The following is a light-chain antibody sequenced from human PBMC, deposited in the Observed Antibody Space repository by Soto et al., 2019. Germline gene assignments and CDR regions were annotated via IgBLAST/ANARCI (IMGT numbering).Light chain of an antibody. CDR2: GAS. V-gene: IGKV3-20*01. CDR3: QQYGSSPIT. CDR1: QSVSSSY. J-gene: IGKJ5*01. Sequence: EIVLTQSPGTLSLSPGERATLSCRASQSVSSSYLAWYQQKPGQAPRLLIYGASSRATGIPDRFSGSGSGTDLTLTISRLEPADFAVYYCQQYGSSPITVGQGTRLEIK.